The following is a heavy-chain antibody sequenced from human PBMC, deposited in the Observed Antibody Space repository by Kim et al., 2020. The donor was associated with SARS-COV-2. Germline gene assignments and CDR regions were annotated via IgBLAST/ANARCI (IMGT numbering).Heavy chain of an antibody. Sequence: GGSLRLSCAASGFTLSTYGMYWVRQAPGKGLEWVAVISYDGSNKYYADSVKGRFTISRDNSKNTLYLQMNSLRAEDTAVYYCARALLRGDGDYYDYLG. D-gene: IGHD3-10*01. CDR2: ISYDGSNK. J-gene: IGHJ4*01. CDR1: GFTLSTYG. CDR3: ARALLRGDGDYYDY. V-gene: IGHV3-30*03.